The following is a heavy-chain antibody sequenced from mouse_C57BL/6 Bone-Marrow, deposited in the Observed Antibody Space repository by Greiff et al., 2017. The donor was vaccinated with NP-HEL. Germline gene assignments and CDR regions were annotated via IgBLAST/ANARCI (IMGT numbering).Heavy chain of an antibody. CDR3: AKNSSYYYGSSEVYAMDY. Sequence: QVQLKQSGPGLVQPSQSLSITCTASGFSLTSYGVHWVRQSPGKGLEWLGVIWRGGSTDYNAAFMSRLSITKDNSKSQAFFKMNSLQADDTAIYYCAKNSSYYYGSSEVYAMDYWGQGTSVTVSS. CDR2: IWRGGST. V-gene: IGHV2-5*01. D-gene: IGHD1-1*01. CDR1: GFSLTSYG. J-gene: IGHJ4*01.